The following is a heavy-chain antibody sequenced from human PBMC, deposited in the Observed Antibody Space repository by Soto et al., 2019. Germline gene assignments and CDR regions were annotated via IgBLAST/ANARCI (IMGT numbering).Heavy chain of an antibody. J-gene: IGHJ4*02. CDR1: GFTFSNYW. V-gene: IGHV3-7*04. CDR3: ARAVAGFDD. D-gene: IGHD6-19*01. CDR2: IKQDGSEK. Sequence: PGGSLRLSCAASGFTFSNYWMSWVRQAPGKGLEWVANIKQDGSEKYYVDSVKGRFTISRDNAKNSVYLQMSGLRAEDTAVYYCARAVAGFDDWGQGTLVTVSS.